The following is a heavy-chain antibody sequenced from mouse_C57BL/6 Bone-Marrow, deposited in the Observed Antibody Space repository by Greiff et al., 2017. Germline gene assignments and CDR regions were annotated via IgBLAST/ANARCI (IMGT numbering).Heavy chain of an antibody. Sequence: QVQLQQPGAELVKPGASVKMSCTASGYTFTSYWMTWVKPRPGQGLEWIGDIYPTSGRTKYNGKFKSKSILTVDTSANTAYMQLSSLTSEDTSVFYCARSSPMERSVDYWGQGTTLTVSS. CDR3: ARSSPMERSVDY. CDR1: GYTFTSYW. CDR2: IYPTSGRT. V-gene: IGHV1-55*01. J-gene: IGHJ2*01.